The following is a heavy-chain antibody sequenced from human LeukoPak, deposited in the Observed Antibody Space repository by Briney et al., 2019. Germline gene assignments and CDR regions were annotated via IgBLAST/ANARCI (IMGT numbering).Heavy chain of an antibody. CDR2: IYSGGST. CDR1: GFTVSSNY. D-gene: IGHD2-21*02. Sequence: PGGSLRLSCAASGFTVSSNYMSWVRQAPGKGLEWVSVIYSGGSTYYADSVKGRFTISRDNSKNTLYLQMNSLGAEDTAVYYCARLGPTYCGGDCYFGYWGQGTLVTVSS. CDR3: ARLGPTYCGGDCYFGY. J-gene: IGHJ4*02. V-gene: IGHV3-53*01.